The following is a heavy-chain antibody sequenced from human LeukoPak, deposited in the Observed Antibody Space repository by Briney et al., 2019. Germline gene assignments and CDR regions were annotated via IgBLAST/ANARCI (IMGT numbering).Heavy chain of an antibody. D-gene: IGHD1-26*01. J-gene: IGHJ5*02. Sequence: SETLSLTCTGSGGSITSYYWSWIRQPPGKGLEWVAFVYYSGITNYNPSLKSRASISVDTSKNLCSLRLSSVTAADTALYYCARHAIYSGGYSYWFDPWGLGTLVTVSS. V-gene: IGHV4-59*08. CDR1: GGSITSYY. CDR2: VYYSGIT. CDR3: ARHAIYSGGYSYWFDP.